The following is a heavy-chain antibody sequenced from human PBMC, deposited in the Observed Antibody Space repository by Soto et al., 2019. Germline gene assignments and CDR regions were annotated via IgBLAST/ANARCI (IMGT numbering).Heavy chain of an antibody. J-gene: IGHJ4*02. CDR3: VRDGVGGTVFFGFLDY. Sequence: GGSLRLSCAASGFTFSSYAMSCVRQAPGKGLEWVSAISGSGGSTYYADSVKGRFTISRDNSKNTLYLQMDSLRDEDTAVYYCVRDGVGGTVFFGFLDYWGQGTLVTVSS. D-gene: IGHD1-26*01. V-gene: IGHV3-23*01. CDR2: ISGSGGST. CDR1: GFTFSSYA.